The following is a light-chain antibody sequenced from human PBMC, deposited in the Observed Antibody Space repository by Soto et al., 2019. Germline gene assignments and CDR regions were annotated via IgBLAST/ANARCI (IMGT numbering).Light chain of an antibody. V-gene: IGKV2-28*01. J-gene: IGKJ1*01. Sequence: DIVMTQSPLSLPVTPGEPASISCRSSQSLLHSNGYNYLDWYLQRPGQSPQLLIYLGSNRASGVPHRFSGSASGTDVTLKISRVEAEDVGVYYCMQALQTQWTFGQGTKVEIK. CDR2: LGS. CDR1: QSLLHSNGYNY. CDR3: MQALQTQWT.